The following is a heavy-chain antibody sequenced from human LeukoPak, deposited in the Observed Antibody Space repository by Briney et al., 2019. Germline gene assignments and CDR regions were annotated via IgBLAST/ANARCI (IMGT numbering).Heavy chain of an antibody. CDR3: ARQTGSGLFILP. Sequence: PSETLSLTCTVSGGSISSSSYYWGWIRQPPGKGLEWIGSIYYSGNTYYNASLKSQVSISIDTSKNQFSLRLTSVTAADTAVYYCARQTGSGLFILPGGQGTLVTVSS. CDR2: IYYSGNT. CDR1: GGSISSSSYY. J-gene: IGHJ4*02. D-gene: IGHD3/OR15-3a*01. V-gene: IGHV4-39*01.